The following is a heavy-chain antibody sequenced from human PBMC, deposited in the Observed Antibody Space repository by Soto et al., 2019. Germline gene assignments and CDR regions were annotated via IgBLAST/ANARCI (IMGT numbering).Heavy chain of an antibody. V-gene: IGHV3-9*01. CDR3: VQGRYPTMATPLDH. Sequence: PGGSLRLSCAASGFTFGNCGMHWVRQAPGKGLEWVSGISWDSGTIGYADSVKGRFIISRDDAKNSLYLQMNSLRGEDTALYYCVQGRYPTMATPLDHWGQGTQVTVSS. CDR2: ISWDSGTI. D-gene: IGHD5-12*01. CDR1: GFTFGNCG. J-gene: IGHJ5*02.